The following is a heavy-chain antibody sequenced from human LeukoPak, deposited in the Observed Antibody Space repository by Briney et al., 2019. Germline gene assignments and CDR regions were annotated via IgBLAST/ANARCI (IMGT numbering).Heavy chain of an antibody. Sequence: ASVKVSCKVSGYTLTELSMHWVRQAPRKGLEWMGGFDPEDGETIYVQKFQGRVTMTEDTSTDTAYMELSSLRSEDTAVYYCARDPDSDYGDYDGFDPWGQGTLVTVSS. CDR2: FDPEDGET. CDR1: GYTLTELS. CDR3: ARDPDSDYGDYDGFDP. D-gene: IGHD4-17*01. V-gene: IGHV1-24*01. J-gene: IGHJ5*02.